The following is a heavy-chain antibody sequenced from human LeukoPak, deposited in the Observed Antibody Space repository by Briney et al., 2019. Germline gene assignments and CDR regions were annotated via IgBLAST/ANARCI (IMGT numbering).Heavy chain of an antibody. CDR1: GFTFSSYG. CDR2: IKQDGSEK. J-gene: IGHJ4*02. V-gene: IGHV3-7*01. Sequence: LPGGSLRLSCAASGFTFSSYGMHWVRQAPGKGLEWVANIKQDGSEKYYVDSVKGRFTISRDNAKNSLYLQMNSLRAEDTAVYYCARDLHTSCCYLGYWGQGTLVTVSS. CDR3: ARDLHTSCCYLGY. D-gene: IGHD2-2*01.